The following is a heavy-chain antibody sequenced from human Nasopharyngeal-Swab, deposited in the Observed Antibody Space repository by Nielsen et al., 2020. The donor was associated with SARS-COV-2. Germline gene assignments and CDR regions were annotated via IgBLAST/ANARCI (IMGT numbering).Heavy chain of an antibody. Sequence: SETLSLTCSVSGCSISGYFLSWIRQPAGEGLEWIGRVYTSGSTNYNPSPKSRVTISIDMYKNQFSLELRSVTAADTAFYYCARSGTTKYGLDVWGQGTTVIVSS. D-gene: IGHD1-1*01. V-gene: IGHV4-4*07. J-gene: IGHJ6*01. CDR3: ARSGTTKYGLDV. CDR2: VYTSGST. CDR1: GCSISGYF.